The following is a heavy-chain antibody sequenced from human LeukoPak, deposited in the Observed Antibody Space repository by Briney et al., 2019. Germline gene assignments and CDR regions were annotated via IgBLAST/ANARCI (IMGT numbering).Heavy chain of an antibody. J-gene: IGHJ6*02. CDR3: ARKYYDILTGYTAMDV. CDR1: GGSISSGRYY. V-gene: IGHV4-61*01. Sequence: SETLSLTCTVSGGSISSGRYYWNWIRQLPGKGLEWIGYIYYSGSTTYNPSLKSRVTISVDTSKNQFSLKMRSVTAADTAVYYCARKYYDILTGYTAMDVWGQGTTVTVSS. CDR2: IYYSGST. D-gene: IGHD3-9*01.